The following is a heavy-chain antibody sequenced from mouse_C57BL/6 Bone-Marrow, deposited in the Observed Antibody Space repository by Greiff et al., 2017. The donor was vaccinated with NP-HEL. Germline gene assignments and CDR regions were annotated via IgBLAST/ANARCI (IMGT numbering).Heavy chain of an antibody. V-gene: IGHV1-15*01. D-gene: IGHD1-1*01. CDR1: GYTFTDYE. Sequence: QVHVKQSGAELVRPGASVTLSCKASGYTFTDYEMHWVKQTPVHGLEWIGAIDPETGGTAYNQKFKGKAILTADKSSSTAYMELRSLTSEDSAVYYCTRSLFITTVVDWYFDVWGTGTTVTVSS. CDR2: IDPETGGT. CDR3: TRSLFITTVVDWYFDV. J-gene: IGHJ1*03.